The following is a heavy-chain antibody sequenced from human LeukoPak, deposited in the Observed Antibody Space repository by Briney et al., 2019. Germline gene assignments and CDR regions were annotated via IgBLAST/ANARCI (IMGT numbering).Heavy chain of an antibody. V-gene: IGHV1-2*02. D-gene: IGHD3-16*02. CDR3: ARDPGVWGSYRRLYYFDY. Sequence: APVKVSCKASGYTFTGYYMHWVRQAPGQGLEWMGWINPNSGGTNYAQKFQGRVTMTRDTSISTAYMELSRLRSDDTAVYYCARDPGVWGSYRRLYYFDYWGQGTLVTVSS. CDR1: GYTFTGYY. J-gene: IGHJ4*02. CDR2: INPNSGGT.